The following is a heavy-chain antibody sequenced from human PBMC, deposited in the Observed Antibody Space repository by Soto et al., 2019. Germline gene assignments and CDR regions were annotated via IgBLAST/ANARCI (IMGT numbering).Heavy chain of an antibody. D-gene: IGHD3-22*01. V-gene: IGHV4-59*01. Sequence: ASETLSLTCTVSGGSISSYYWSWIRQPPGKGLEWIGYIYYSGSTNYNPSLKSRVTISVDTSKNQFSLKLSSVTAADTAVYYCARDHVDYDSSGYYFGPARSYFQHWGQGTLVTVSS. J-gene: IGHJ1*01. CDR3: ARDHVDYDSSGYYFGPARSYFQH. CDR2: IYYSGST. CDR1: GGSISSYY.